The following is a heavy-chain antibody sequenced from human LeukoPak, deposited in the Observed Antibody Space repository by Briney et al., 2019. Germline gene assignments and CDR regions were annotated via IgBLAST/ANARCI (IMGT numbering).Heavy chain of an antibody. D-gene: IGHD3-10*01. V-gene: IGHV5-51*01. CDR2: IYPGDSDT. CDR1: GYSFTSYW. Sequence: GESLKISCKGSGYSFTSYWIGWVRQMPGKGLEWMGIIYPGDSDTRYSPSFQGQVTIPADKSINTVYLQWSSLKASDTAMYYCARQSRDGSKTRGYYFDFWGQGTLVTVSS. J-gene: IGHJ4*02. CDR3: ARQSRDGSKTRGYYFDF.